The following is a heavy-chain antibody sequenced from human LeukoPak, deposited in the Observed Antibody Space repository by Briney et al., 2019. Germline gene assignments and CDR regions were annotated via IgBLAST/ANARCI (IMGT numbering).Heavy chain of an antibody. CDR3: AKDLRVLLWFGELES. J-gene: IGHJ4*02. D-gene: IGHD3-10*01. Sequence: PGGSLRLSCAASGFTVSSNYMSWVRQAPGQGLEWVSVIYSGGSTYYADSVKGRFTISRDNTKNTLYLQMNSLRAEDTAVYYCAKDLRVLLWFGELESWGQGTLVTVSA. CDR2: IYSGGST. CDR1: GFTVSSNY. V-gene: IGHV3-53*01.